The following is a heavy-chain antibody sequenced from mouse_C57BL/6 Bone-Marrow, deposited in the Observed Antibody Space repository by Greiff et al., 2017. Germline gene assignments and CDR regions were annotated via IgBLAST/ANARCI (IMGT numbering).Heavy chain of an antibody. V-gene: IGHV1-80*01. Sequence: VKLVESGAELVKPGASVKISCKASGYAFSSYWMNWVKQRPGKGLEWIGQIYPGDGDTNYNGKFKGKATLTADKSSSTAYMQLSSLTSEDSAVYFCARKGYYSRYFDYWGQGTTLTVSS. CDR2: IYPGDGDT. J-gene: IGHJ2*01. CDR1: GYAFSSYW. D-gene: IGHD2-5*01. CDR3: ARKGYYSRYFDY.